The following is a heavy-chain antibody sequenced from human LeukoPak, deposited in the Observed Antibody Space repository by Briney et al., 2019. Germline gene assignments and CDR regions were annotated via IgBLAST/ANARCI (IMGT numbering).Heavy chain of an antibody. CDR3: ARRRIPATITGSKLSSRFDT. D-gene: IGHD5-12*01. V-gene: IGHV4-59*12. J-gene: IGHJ1*01. CDR2: IDYTGST. Sequence: SETLSLTCTVSGGSINFYHWAWIRQPPGKGLEWIGEIDYTGSTNYNPSLKSRIKMSVDTSKNQFSVNLNSVTAADTAFYYCARRRIPATITGSKLSSRFDTWGQGTLVTVSS. CDR1: GGSINFYH.